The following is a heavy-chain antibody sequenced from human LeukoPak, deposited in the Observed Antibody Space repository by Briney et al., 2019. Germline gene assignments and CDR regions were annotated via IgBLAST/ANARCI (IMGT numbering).Heavy chain of an antibody. CDR3: ARGRATGISPEYYYGMDV. Sequence: PGGSLRLSCAASGFTFSDYYMSWIRQAPGKGLEWVSYISSSGSTIYYADSVKGRFTISRDNAKNSLYLQMNSLRAEDTAVYYCARGRATGISPEYYYGMDVWGQGTTVTVSS. V-gene: IGHV3-11*01. J-gene: IGHJ6*02. CDR1: GFTFSDYY. D-gene: IGHD2-15*01. CDR2: ISSSGSTI.